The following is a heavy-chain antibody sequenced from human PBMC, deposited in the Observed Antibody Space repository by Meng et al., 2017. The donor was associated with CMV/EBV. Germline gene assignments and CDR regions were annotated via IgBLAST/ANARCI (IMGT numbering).Heavy chain of an antibody. D-gene: IGHD3-3*01. CDR2: IYYSGST. V-gene: IGHV4-39*07. Sequence: SIGSSSYYWGWIRQPPGKGLEWIGSIYYSGSTYYNPSLKSRVTISVDTSKNQFSLKLSSVTAADTAVYYCARVVLRFLEWSPGWFDPWGQGTLVTVSS. CDR1: SIGSSSYY. CDR3: ARVVLRFLEWSPGWFDP. J-gene: IGHJ5*02.